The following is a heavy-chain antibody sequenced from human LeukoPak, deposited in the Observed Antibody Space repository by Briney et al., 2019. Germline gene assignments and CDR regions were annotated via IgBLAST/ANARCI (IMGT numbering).Heavy chain of an antibody. CDR2: ISGSGGST. V-gene: IGHV3-23*01. J-gene: IGHJ4*02. D-gene: IGHD6-19*01. CDR1: GFAFSSYA. CDR3: AKEGPRYSSGWYVDY. Sequence: GGSLRLSCTASGFAFSSYAMSWVRQAPGKGLEWVSAISGSGGSTYYADSVKGRFTISRDNSKNTLYLQMNSLRAEDTAVYYCAKEGPRYSSGWYVDYWGQGTLVTVSS.